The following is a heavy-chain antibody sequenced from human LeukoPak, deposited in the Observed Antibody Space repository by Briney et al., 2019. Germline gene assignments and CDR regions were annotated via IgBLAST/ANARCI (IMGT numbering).Heavy chain of an antibody. D-gene: IGHD1-7*01. CDR1: GYTFTSYD. Sequence: GASVKVSCKASGYTFTSYDINWVRQATGQGLEWMGWMNPNSGNTGYAQKFQGRVTITRNTSISTAYMELSRLRSDDTAVYYCARDAITGTTFSWFDPWGQGTLVTVSS. CDR3: ARDAITGTTFSWFDP. V-gene: IGHV1-8*03. J-gene: IGHJ5*02. CDR2: MNPNSGNT.